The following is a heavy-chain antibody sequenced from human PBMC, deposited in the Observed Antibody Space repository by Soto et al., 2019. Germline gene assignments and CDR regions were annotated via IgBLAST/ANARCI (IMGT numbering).Heavy chain of an antibody. CDR2: IWYDGSNK. CDR3: TRGLWSGPLHY. V-gene: IGHV3-33*01. CDR1: GFTFSSYG. Sequence: QVQLVESGGGVVQPGRSLRLSCAASGFTFSSYGMHWVRQAPGRGLEWVAVIWYDGSNKYNADSVKGLFTISRDNSKNTLYPQLKRPRAGESAVYYCTRGLWSGPLHYWGEGALVTFSS. J-gene: IGHJ4*02. D-gene: IGHD3-3*01.